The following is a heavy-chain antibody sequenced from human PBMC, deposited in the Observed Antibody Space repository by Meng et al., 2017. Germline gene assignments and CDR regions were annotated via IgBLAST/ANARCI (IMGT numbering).Heavy chain of an antibody. V-gene: IGHV4-4*07. CDR3: ARDVGYAVPAATDAFDI. CDR1: GGSISSYY. J-gene: IGHJ3*02. Sequence: GSLRLSCTVSGGSISSYYWSWIRQPAGKGLEWIGRIYTSGSTNYNPSLKSRVTMSVDTSKNQFSLKLSSVTAADTAVYYCARDVGYAVPAATDAFDIWGQGTMVTVSS. CDR2: IYTSGST. D-gene: IGHD2-2*01.